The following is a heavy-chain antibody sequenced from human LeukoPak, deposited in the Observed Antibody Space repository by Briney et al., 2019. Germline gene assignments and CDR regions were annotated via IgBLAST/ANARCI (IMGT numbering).Heavy chain of an antibody. J-gene: IGHJ4*02. CDR3: VRDNYGVDY. V-gene: IGHV3-74*03. CDR1: GFTFSTYW. Sequence: TGGSLRLSCAASGFTFSTYWMQWVRQAPGKGLVWVSHITSDGRSTTYADSVRGRFTTSRDNAKNTLYLRMNSLRVEDTAVYYCVRDNYGVDYWGQGTLVTVSS. CDR2: ITSDGRST. D-gene: IGHD3-16*01.